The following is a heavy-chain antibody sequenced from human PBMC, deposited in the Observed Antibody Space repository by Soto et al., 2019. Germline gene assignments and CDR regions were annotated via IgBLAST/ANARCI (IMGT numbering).Heavy chain of an antibody. CDR1: GFSLTTTGVG. J-gene: IGHJ4*02. D-gene: IGHD3-22*01. V-gene: IGHV2-5*01. CDR2: VYWNDER. Sequence: QIALQESGPTVVKPTQTLTLTCTFSGFSLTTTGVGVGWIRHAPGKALECLAMVYWNDERRYSSSLKSRLTIAQDTSKNQVVLTMTYMDPVDTATYFCAHYDSSGYFSHFDSWGQGTLVTVSS. CDR3: AHYDSSGYFSHFDS.